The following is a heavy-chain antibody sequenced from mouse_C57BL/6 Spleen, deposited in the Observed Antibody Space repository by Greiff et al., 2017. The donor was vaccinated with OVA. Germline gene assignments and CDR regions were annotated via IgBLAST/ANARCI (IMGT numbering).Heavy chain of an antibody. Sequence: EVQLQQSGAELVRPGASVKLSCTASGFNIKDDYMHWVKQRPEQGLEWIGWIDPENGDTEYASKFQGKATITADTSSNTAYLQLSSLTSEDTAVYYCTTYGYTWCAYWGQGTLVTVSA. D-gene: IGHD2-2*01. CDR3: TTYGYTWCAY. CDR2: IDPENGDT. V-gene: IGHV14-4*01. CDR1: GFNIKDDY. J-gene: IGHJ3*01.